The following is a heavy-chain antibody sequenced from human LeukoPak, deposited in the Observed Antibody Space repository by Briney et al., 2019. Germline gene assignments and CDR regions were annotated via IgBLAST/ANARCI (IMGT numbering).Heavy chain of an antibody. J-gene: IGHJ4*02. V-gene: IGHV4-34*01. CDR1: GGSFSGYY. CDR3: ARADYSSSWCSY. Sequence: PSETLSLTCAVYGGSFSGYYWSWIRQPPGKGLEWIGEINHSGSTNYNPSLKSRVTMSVDTSKNQFSLKLSSVTAADTAVYYCARADYSSSWCSYWGQGTLVTVSS. CDR2: INHSGST. D-gene: IGHD6-13*01.